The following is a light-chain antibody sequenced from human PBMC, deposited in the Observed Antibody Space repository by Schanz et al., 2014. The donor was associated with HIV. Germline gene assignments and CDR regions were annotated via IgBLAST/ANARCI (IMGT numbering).Light chain of an antibody. CDR2: EVS. Sequence: QSALTQPASVSGSPGQSISISCTGTSGDVGSYNYVSWYQQHPGKAPKLMIYEVSKRPSGVSHRFSGSKSGNTASLTISGLQADDEAHYYCSSYTSFGTLVFGGGTKLTVL. J-gene: IGLJ3*02. CDR3: SSYTSFGTLV. CDR1: SGDVGSYNY. V-gene: IGLV2-14*01.